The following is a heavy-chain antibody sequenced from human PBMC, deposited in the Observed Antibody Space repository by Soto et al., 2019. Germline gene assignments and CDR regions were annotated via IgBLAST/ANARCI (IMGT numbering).Heavy chain of an antibody. J-gene: IGHJ3*01. CDR2: INSDGSST. CDR1: GFTFSSYW. D-gene: IGHD3-22*01. CDR3: ARDQFHYYVISGRPLNSFDV. V-gene: IGHV3-74*01. Sequence: GVLSLSCAASGFTFSSYWMHWVRQAPGKGLVWVSRINSDGSSTSYADSVKGRFTISRDNAKNTLYLQMNSLRAEDTAVYYCARDQFHYYVISGRPLNSFDVCCPGTIVSV.